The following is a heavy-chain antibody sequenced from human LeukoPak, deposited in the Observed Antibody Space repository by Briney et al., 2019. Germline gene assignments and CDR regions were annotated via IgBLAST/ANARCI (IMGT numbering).Heavy chain of an antibody. V-gene: IGHV3-21*04. Sequence: PGGSLRLSCAAFGFTFSSYSMDWVRQAPGKGLEWVSSISSSSSYIYYADSVKGRFTISRDNAKNSLYLQMSNLRAEDTAVYFCARGGGLDVWGQGATVTVSS. J-gene: IGHJ6*02. CDR3: ARGGGLDV. CDR1: GFTFSSYS. CDR2: ISSSSSYI. D-gene: IGHD3-16*01.